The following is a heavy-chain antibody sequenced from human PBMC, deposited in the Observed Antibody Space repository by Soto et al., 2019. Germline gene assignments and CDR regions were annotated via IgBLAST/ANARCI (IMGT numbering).Heavy chain of an antibody. CDR3: TTMTTVTTFDYYGMDV. V-gene: IGHV3-15*01. CDR2: IKSKTDGGTT. D-gene: IGHD4-17*01. CDR1: GFTFSNAW. J-gene: IGHJ6*01. Sequence: GGSLRLSCAASGFTFSNAWMSWVRQAPGKGLEWVGRIKSKTDGGTTDYAAPVKGRFTISRDDSKNTLYLQMNSLKTEDTAVYYCTTMTTVTTFDYYGMDVWGQGTTGTVAS.